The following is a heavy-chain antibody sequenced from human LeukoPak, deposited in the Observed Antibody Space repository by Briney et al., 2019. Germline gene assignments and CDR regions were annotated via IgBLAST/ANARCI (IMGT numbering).Heavy chain of an antibody. CDR1: GGSISSGGYY. CDR3: ASFSGIGGNWFDP. D-gene: IGHD6-13*01. V-gene: IGHV4-31*03. J-gene: IGHJ5*02. CDR2: IYYSGST. Sequence: PSETLSLICTVSGGSISSGGYYWSWIRQHPGKDLEWIGYIYYSGSTYYNPSLKSRVTISVDTSKNQFSLKLSSVTAADTAVYYCASFSGIGGNWFDPWGQGTLVTVSS.